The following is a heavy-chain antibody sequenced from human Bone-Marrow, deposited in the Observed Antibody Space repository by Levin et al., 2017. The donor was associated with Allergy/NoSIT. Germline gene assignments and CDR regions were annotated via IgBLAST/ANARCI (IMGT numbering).Heavy chain of an antibody. J-gene: IGHJ4*02. D-gene: IGHD6-19*01. CDR2: INYSGTT. Sequence: SETLSLTCAVSGGSISSAGYYWSWVRQSPGTGLEWIGYINYSGTTYYNPSLKSRLTISLDTSKNHFSLTLSSVTAADTAVYYCARYWGAVAGRCFDYWGQGTLVTVSS. CDR1: GGSISSAGYY. V-gene: IGHV4-31*11. CDR3: ARYWGAVAGRCFDY.